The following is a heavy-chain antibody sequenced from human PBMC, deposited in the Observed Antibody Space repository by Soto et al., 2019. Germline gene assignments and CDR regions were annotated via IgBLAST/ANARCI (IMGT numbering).Heavy chain of an antibody. J-gene: IGHJ6*02. Sequence: PSETLSLTCAVYGGSFSGYYWSWIRQPPGKGLEWIGEINHSGSTNYNPSLKSRVTISVDTSKNQFSLKLSSVTAADTAVYYCARYRFDGMDVGGQGTTVTVSS. CDR1: GGSFSGYY. D-gene: IGHD1-26*01. CDR3: ARYRFDGMDV. V-gene: IGHV4-34*01. CDR2: INHSGST.